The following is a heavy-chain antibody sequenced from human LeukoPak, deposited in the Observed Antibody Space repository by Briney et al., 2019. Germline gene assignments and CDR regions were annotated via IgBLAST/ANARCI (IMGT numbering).Heavy chain of an antibody. CDR1: GFTFSSYW. CDR3: TRDHGLDV. CDR2: INSDGSAT. J-gene: IGHJ6*02. V-gene: IGHV3-74*01. Sequence: GSLRLSCAASGFTFSSYWMSWVRQAPGKGLMWVSQINSDGSATSCADPVKGRCTISRDNAKNMLYLEMNSLRVGDTAVYFCTRDHGLDVWGQGTTVTVSS.